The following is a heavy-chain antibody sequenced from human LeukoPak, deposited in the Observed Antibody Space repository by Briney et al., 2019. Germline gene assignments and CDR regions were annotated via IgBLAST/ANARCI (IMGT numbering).Heavy chain of an antibody. V-gene: IGHV3-21*01. Sequence: GGSLRLSCAASGFTFSSYSMNWVRQAPGKGLEWVSSISSSSSYIYYADSVKGRFTISRDNAKNSLYLQMNSLRAEDTAVYYCARGGVVPAAIYYWGQGTLVAVSP. J-gene: IGHJ4*02. CDR2: ISSSSSYI. CDR3: ARGGVVPAAIYY. CDR1: GFTFSSYS. D-gene: IGHD2-2*01.